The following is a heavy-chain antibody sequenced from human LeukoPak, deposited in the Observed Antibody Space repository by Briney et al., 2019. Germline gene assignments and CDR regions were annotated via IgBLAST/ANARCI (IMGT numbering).Heavy chain of an antibody. V-gene: IGHV3-49*04. CDR3: TRTPEAGYFDY. J-gene: IGHJ4*02. CDR1: GFTFGDYA. CDR2: IRSKAYDGTT. Sequence: PGGSLRLSCIAYGFTFGDYAMSWVRQAPGKGLEWVGFIRSKAYDGTTEYAASVKGRFNISRDDSKSIAYLQMNSLKTEDTAVYYCTRTPEAGYFDYWGQGTLVTVSS. D-gene: IGHD6-13*01.